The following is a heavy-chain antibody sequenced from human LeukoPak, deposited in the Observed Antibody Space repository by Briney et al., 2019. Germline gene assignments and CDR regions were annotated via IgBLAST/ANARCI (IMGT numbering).Heavy chain of an antibody. CDR1: GYTFTGYY. V-gene: IGHV1-2*02. CDR3: ARWTDYDSSGYNYFDY. Sequence: ASVKVSCKASGYTFTGYYMHWVRQAPGQGLEWMGWINPNSGGTNYAQKFQGRVTMTRDTSISTAYMELSRLRSDDTAVYYCARWTDYDSSGYNYFDYWGQGNLVTVYS. CDR2: INPNSGGT. J-gene: IGHJ4*02. D-gene: IGHD3-22*01.